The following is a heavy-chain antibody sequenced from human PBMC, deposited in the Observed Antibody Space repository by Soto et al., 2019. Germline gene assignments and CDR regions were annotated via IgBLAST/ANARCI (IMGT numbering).Heavy chain of an antibody. J-gene: IGHJ4*02. CDR2: ISYSGNT. Sequence: SETLSLTCTVSGGSISNNDYYWGWIRQPPGKGLEYLGAISYSGNTYYTPSLKSRVTMSVDTSNKQFSLKLTSVTAADTAIYYCTRQRTVTLARGLVWGQGTLVTVSS. CDR3: TRQRTVTLARGLV. V-gene: IGHV4-39*01. D-gene: IGHD3-10*01. CDR1: GGSISNNDYY.